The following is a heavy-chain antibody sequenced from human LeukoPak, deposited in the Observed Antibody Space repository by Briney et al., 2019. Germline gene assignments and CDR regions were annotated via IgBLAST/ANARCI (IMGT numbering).Heavy chain of an antibody. D-gene: IGHD3-10*01. V-gene: IGHV3-74*01. CDR3: ARDRGFGQADV. CDR2: IDNDGRKI. Sequence: GGSLRLSCAASGFTFRDYWMHWVRQAPGQGLVWVSRIDNDGRKITYADSVKGRFTISRDNAKNSLYLQMNSLRAEDTAVYYCARDRGFGQADVWGKGTTVTVSS. CDR1: GFTFRDYW. J-gene: IGHJ6*04.